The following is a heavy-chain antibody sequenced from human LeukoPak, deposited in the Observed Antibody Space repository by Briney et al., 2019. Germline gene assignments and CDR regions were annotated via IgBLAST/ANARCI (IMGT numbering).Heavy chain of an antibody. D-gene: IGHD3-22*01. Sequence: PSETLSLTCTVSGDSISSYYWSWIRQPPGKGLEWIGYVYYNGNTNYNPSLKNRVTISVDMSKNQFSLKLSSVTAADAAVYYCARDNYDSSGYYFDAFDIWGQGTMVTVSS. J-gene: IGHJ3*02. CDR2: VYYNGNT. CDR3: ARDNYDSSGYYFDAFDI. CDR1: GDSISSYY. V-gene: IGHV4-59*01.